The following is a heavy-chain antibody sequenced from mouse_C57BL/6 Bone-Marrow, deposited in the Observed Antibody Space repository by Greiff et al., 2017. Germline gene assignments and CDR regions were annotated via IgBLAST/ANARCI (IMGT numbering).Heavy chain of an antibody. D-gene: IGHD1-1*01. Sequence: QVQLQQSGAELVKPGASVKISCKASGYAFSSYWMNWVKQRPGKGLEWIGQIYPGDGDTNYNGKFKGKATLTAAKSSSTAYMQLSRLPSEDSAVYFCARGATTVVVPMDYWGQGTSVTVSS. J-gene: IGHJ4*01. CDR3: ARGATTVVVPMDY. V-gene: IGHV1-80*01. CDR2: IYPGDGDT. CDR1: GYAFSSYW.